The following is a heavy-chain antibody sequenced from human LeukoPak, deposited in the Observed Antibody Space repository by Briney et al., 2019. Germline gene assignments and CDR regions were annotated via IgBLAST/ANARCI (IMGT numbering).Heavy chain of an antibody. CDR2: MNPNSGNT. CDR1: GYTFTSYV. D-gene: IGHD1-26*01. CDR3: ARQYSGSYFDY. V-gene: IGHV1-8*01. Sequence: VASVKASCKASGYTFTSYVINWVRQATGQGLEWMGWMNPNSGNTGYAQKFQGRVTMTRNTSISTAYMELSSLRSEDTAVYYCARQYSGSYFDYWGQGTLVTVSS. J-gene: IGHJ4*02.